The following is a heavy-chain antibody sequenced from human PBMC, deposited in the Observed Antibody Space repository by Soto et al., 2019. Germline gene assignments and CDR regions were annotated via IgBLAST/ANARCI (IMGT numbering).Heavy chain of an antibody. CDR3: ARDPVAATGSHYFDY. V-gene: IGHV3-21*01. Sequence: GGSLRLSCAASGFTFSSYAMHWVRQAPGKGLEWVSYIISSGSYIYYVDSVKGRFTISRDNAKNSLYLQMNSLRAEDTAVYYCARDPVAATGSHYFDYWGQGTLVTVSS. CDR2: IISSGSYI. D-gene: IGHD6-13*01. J-gene: IGHJ4*02. CDR1: GFTFSSYA.